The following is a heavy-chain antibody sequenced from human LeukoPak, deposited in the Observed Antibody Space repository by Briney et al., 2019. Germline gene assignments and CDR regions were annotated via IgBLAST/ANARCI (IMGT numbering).Heavy chain of an antibody. V-gene: IGHV4-39*01. CDR3: ARQGINWACGG. Sequence: EWIGSIYYSGSTYYNPSLKSRVTISVDTSKNQFSLKLSSVTAADTAVYYCARQGINWACGGWGQGTLVTVSS. D-gene: IGHD7-27*01. J-gene: IGHJ4*02. CDR2: IYYSGST.